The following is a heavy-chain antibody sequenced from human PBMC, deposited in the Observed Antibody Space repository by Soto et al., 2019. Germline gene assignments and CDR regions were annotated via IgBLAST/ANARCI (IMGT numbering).Heavy chain of an antibody. CDR2: IYHSGST. D-gene: IGHD3-10*01. CDR3: ARGLIVRFGELSRRGGHYYYMDV. V-gene: IGHV4-4*02. CDR1: SGSISSSNW. J-gene: IGHJ6*03. Sequence: PSETLSLTCAVSSGSISSSNWWSWVRQPPGKGLEWIGEIYHSGSTNYNPSLKSRVTISVDKSRKQISLKLSSVTAADSAVYYCARGLIVRFGELSRRGGHYYYMDVWGKGTTVTVSS.